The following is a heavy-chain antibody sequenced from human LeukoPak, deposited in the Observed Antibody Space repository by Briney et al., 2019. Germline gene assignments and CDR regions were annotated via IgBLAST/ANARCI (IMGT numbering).Heavy chain of an antibody. CDR1: GFTFSSYA. Sequence: GGSLRLSCAGSGFTFSSYAMSWVRQAPGKGLEWVSVISDSGGSTYYADSVKGRFTISRDNSRNTLYLQMNSLRPVDTAVYYCAKAVGTLVPSHFDYWGQGTLVTVSA. J-gene: IGHJ4*02. V-gene: IGHV3-23*01. CDR2: ISDSGGST. D-gene: IGHD2-2*01. CDR3: AKAVGTLVPSHFDY.